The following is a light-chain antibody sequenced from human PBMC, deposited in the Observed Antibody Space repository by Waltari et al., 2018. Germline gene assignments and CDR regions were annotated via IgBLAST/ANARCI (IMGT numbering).Light chain of an antibody. Sequence: QSALTQPASVSGSPGQSITMSCTGTTSDIGGYKHVSWYQQHPGKAPKVVIYDVNKRPSRVPIRFSASTSGNTASLTLSGLQPEDEAEYYCTSYSDNSASPYVFGTGTKVTV. CDR3: TSYSDNSASPYV. CDR2: DVN. V-gene: IGLV2-14*03. CDR1: TSDIGGYKH. J-gene: IGLJ1*01.